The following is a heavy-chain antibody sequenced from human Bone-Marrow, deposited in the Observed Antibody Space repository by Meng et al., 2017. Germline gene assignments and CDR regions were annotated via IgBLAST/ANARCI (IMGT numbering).Heavy chain of an antibody. D-gene: IGHD4-11*01. Sequence: QVPLQEWGAGLLKPSVTLSLTCVVSGWSFSDYYWSWIRQPPGKGLEWIGEINHSGSTNYNPSLESRATISVDTSQNNLSLKLSSVTAADSAVYYCARGPTTMAHDFDYWGQGTLVTVSS. CDR1: GWSFSDYY. V-gene: IGHV4-34*01. CDR2: INHSGST. CDR3: ARGPTTMAHDFDY. J-gene: IGHJ4*02.